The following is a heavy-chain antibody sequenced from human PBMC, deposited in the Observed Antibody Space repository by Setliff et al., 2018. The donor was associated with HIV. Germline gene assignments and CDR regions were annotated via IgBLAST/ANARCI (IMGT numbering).Heavy chain of an antibody. Sequence: PGGSLRLSCAASGFIFSDYEMNWVRQAPGKGLEWVSYITGSDGAVYYADSVRGRFTISRDNAKNSLYLQMKSLRAEDTAVYYCAREAYSGSYDWFDPWGQGTLVTVSS. J-gene: IGHJ5*02. CDR1: GFIFSDYE. D-gene: IGHD1-26*01. CDR2: ITGSDGAV. V-gene: IGHV3-48*03. CDR3: AREAYSGSYDWFDP.